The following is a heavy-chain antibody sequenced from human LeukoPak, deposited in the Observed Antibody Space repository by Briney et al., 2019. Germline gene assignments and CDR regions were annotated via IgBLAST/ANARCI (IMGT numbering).Heavy chain of an antibody. CDR2: IDPSDSYT. D-gene: IGHD5-18*01. Sequence: GESLKISCKGSGYSFTSYWISWVRQMPGKGLEWMGRIDPSDSYTNYSPSFQGHITISADKSVSTAYLQWSSLKASDTAMYYCAGQPEGAMATGYFDYWGQGTLVTVSS. V-gene: IGHV5-10-1*01. CDR1: GYSFTSYW. J-gene: IGHJ4*02. CDR3: AGQPEGAMATGYFDY.